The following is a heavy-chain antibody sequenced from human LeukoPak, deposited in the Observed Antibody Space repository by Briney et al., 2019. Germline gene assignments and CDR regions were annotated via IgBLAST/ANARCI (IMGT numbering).Heavy chain of an antibody. Sequence: PSETLSLTCTVSGGSISSYYWSWIRQPPGKGLEWIGYIYYSGSTNYNPSLKSRVTISVDTSKNQFSLKLSSVTAADTAVYYCARLSGYSSGWYPQNWFDPWGQGTLVTVSS. D-gene: IGHD6-19*01. CDR3: ARLSGYSSGWYPQNWFDP. V-gene: IGHV4-59*08. J-gene: IGHJ5*02. CDR2: IYYSGST. CDR1: GGSISSYY.